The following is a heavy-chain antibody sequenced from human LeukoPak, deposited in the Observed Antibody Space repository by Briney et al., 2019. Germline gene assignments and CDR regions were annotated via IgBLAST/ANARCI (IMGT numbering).Heavy chain of an antibody. CDR3: ARESGPYGSGAFDI. V-gene: IGHV1-69*13. J-gene: IGHJ3*02. D-gene: IGHD3-10*01. CDR2: IIPIFGTA. Sequence: SVKVSCKASGGTFSSYAISWVRQAPGQGLEWMGGIIPIFGTANYAQKFQGRVTITADESTGTAYMELSSLRSEDTAVHYCARESGPYGSGAFDIWGQGTMVTVSS. CDR1: GGTFSSYA.